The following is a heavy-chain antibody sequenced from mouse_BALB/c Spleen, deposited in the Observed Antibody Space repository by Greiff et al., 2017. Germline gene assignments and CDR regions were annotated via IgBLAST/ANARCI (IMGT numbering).Heavy chain of an antibody. V-gene: IGHV1-77*01. J-gene: IGHJ4*01. CDR1: GYTFPDYY. D-gene: IGHD1-1*01. CDR2: IYPGSGNT. CDR3: ARSGGSSYNYAMDY. Sequence: VQLQQSGAELARPGASVKLSCKASGYTFPDYYINWVKQRTGQGLEWIGEIYPGSGNTYYNEKFKGKATLTADKSSSTAYMQLSSLTSEDSAVYFWARSGGSSYNYAMDYWGQGTSVTVSS.